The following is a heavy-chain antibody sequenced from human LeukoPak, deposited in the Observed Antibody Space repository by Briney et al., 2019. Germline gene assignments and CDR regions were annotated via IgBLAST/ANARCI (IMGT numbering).Heavy chain of an antibody. CDR3: AKTPRNSGWWIDY. D-gene: IGHD6-19*01. CDR1: GFTFSSYA. CDR2: LGGSGGST. V-gene: IGHV3-23*01. Sequence: GGALRLSLAASGFTFSSYAMKWGRQAPGAGVGWVSALGGSGGSTSYADSVKGRFTISRDNSRDTLYLQMKSLRAEDTAVYYCAKTPRNSGWWIDYWGQGTLVTVSS. J-gene: IGHJ4*02.